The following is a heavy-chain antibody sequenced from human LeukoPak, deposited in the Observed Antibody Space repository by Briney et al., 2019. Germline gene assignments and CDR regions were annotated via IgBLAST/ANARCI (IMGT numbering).Heavy chain of an antibody. J-gene: IGHJ5*02. CDR2: IKQDGSEK. CDR1: GFTFSSYW. V-gene: IGHV3-7*01. Sequence: PGGCLRLSCAASGFTFSSYWMSWVRQAPGKGLEWVANIKQDGSEKYYVDSVKGRFTISRDNAKNSLYLQMNSLRAEDTAVYYCARETYYDFWSGYYPRHSARWFDPWGQGTLVTVSS. CDR3: ARETYYDFWSGYYPRHSARWFDP. D-gene: IGHD3-3*01.